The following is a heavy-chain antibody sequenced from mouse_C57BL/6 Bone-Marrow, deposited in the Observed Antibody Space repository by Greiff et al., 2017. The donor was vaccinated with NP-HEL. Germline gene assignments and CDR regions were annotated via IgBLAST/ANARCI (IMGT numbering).Heavy chain of an antibody. CDR2: IDPEVGET. CDR1: GFNIKDYY. D-gene: IGHD4-1*01. V-gene: IGHV14-2*01. CDR3: ARWELDY. J-gene: IGHJ2*01. Sequence: VQLKESGAELVKPGASVKLSCTASGFNIKDYYMHWVKQRTEQGLEWIGRIDPEVGETKYAPNFQGKAPITADTSSNTAYLQRSSLTSEDTAVYYCARWELDYWGQGTTLTVSS.